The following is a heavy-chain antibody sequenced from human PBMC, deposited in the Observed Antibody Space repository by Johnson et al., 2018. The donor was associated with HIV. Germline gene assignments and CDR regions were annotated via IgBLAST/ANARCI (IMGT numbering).Heavy chain of an antibody. CDR3: ARDWSNCWSGARAFDI. Sequence: VQLVESGGGVVQPGRSLRLSCAASGFTFSSYGMHWVRQAPGKGLEWVANITQDGSETHYADSVKGRFTISRDNAKNSLYLQMNSLRAEDTAVYYCARDWSNCWSGARAFDIWGQGTMVTVSS. V-gene: IGHV3-7*01. D-gene: IGHD3-3*01. J-gene: IGHJ3*02. CDR1: GFTFSSYG. CDR2: ITQDGSET.